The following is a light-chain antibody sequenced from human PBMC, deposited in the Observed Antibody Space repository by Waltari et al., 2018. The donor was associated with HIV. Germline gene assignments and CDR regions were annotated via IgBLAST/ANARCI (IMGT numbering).Light chain of an antibody. V-gene: IGLV1-47*01. CDR2: GNN. Sequence: QSVLIQPPSASGPPGQRITLTCSGDTFNLGRNLVYWYQHLPGTAPRLRIDGNNRRPSGVPARFSTSKSETSASLSISGLRSDDEAEYYCAAWDDSLSGWVFGGGTKLTVL. J-gene: IGLJ3*02. CDR1: TFNLGRNL. CDR3: AAWDDSLSGWV.